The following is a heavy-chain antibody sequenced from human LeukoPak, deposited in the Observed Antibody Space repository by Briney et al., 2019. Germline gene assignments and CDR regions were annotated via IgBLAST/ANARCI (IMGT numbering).Heavy chain of an antibody. V-gene: IGHV1-24*01. D-gene: IGHD3-22*01. CDR1: GYTPTELS. CDR2: FDPEDGET. Sequence: ASVKVSCKVSGYTPTELSMHWVRQAPGKGLEWMGGFDPEDGETIYAQKFQGRVTMTEDTSTDTAYMELSSLRSEDTAVYYCATLPYYYDSSGYYSGDYWGQGTLVTVSS. J-gene: IGHJ4*02. CDR3: ATLPYYYDSSGYYSGDY.